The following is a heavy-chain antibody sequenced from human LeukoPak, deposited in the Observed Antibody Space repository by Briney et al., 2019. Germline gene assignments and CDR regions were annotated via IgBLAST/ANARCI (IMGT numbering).Heavy chain of an antibody. CDR2: ISSSSSYI. Sequence: GGSLRLSCAASGFTFSSYSMNWVRQAPGEGLEWVSSISSSSSYIYYADSVKGRFTISRDNAKNSLYLQMNSLRAEDTAVYYCALQPVLVDIWGQGTMVTVSS. D-gene: IGHD3-3*02. V-gene: IGHV3-21*01. J-gene: IGHJ3*02. CDR3: ALQPVLVDI. CDR1: GFTFSSYS.